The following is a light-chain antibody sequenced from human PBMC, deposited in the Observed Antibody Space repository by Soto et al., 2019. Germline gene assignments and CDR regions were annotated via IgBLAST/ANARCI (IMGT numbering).Light chain of an antibody. CDR3: QQYDILPIT. Sequence: DIQMTQSPSSLSASVGDRVTITCRASQGISSWLAWYQQKPEKAPKSLIYAASNLEIGVPSRFSGSGSGTHFTFTISSLQTEDIGTYYCQQYDILPITFGRGTRLEIK. V-gene: IGKV1D-16*01. CDR1: QGISSW. J-gene: IGKJ5*01. CDR2: AAS.